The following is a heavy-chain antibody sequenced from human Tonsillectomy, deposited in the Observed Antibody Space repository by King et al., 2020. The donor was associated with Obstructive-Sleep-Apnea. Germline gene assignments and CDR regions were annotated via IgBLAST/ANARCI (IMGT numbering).Heavy chain of an antibody. CDR2: ISGSSSYL. V-gene: IGHV3-21*01. CDR1: GFTFNRYS. CDR3: ARDRDLGHYDILTAYRNGGWFDP. D-gene: IGHD3-9*01. J-gene: IGHJ5*02. Sequence: VQLVESGGGLVKPGGSLRLFCAASGFTFNRYSMNWVRQAPGKGLEWVSSISGSSSYLYYADSVKGRFTTPRDKAKNSLFLQRNHRGAEDTAVYYCARDRDLGHYDILTAYRNGGWFDPWGQGTLVTVSS.